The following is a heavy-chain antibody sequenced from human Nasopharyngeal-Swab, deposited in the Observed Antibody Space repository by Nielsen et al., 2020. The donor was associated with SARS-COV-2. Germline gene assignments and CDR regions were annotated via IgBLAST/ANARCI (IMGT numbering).Heavy chain of an antibody. V-gene: IGHV3-23*01. CDR1: GFTFSDHY. CDR2: ISGSGGDT. D-gene: IGHD6-13*01. CDR3: AKDGSSSPTY. Sequence: GGSLRLSCVASGFTFSDHYLDWVRQAPGKGLEGVSAISGSGGDTYYADSVKGRFTISRDNSKNTLYLRMNSLRAEDTAVYYCAKDGSSSPTYWGQGTLVTVSS. J-gene: IGHJ4*02.